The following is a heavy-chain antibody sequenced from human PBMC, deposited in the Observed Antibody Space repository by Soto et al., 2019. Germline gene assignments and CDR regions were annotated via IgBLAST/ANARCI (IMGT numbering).Heavy chain of an antibody. CDR3: ARGCDRYSSDPIDY. CDR2: IKPNSGTT. D-gene: IGHD6-19*01. CDR1: GYTFTGYY. Sequence: GASVKVSCKASGYTFTGYYMHWVRQAPGQGLEWMGWIKPNSGTTDYAQKFQGRVTMTRDTSISTAYMDLRRLRSDDTAVYFCARGCDRYSSDPIDYWGQGTLVTVSS. J-gene: IGHJ4*02. V-gene: IGHV1-2*02.